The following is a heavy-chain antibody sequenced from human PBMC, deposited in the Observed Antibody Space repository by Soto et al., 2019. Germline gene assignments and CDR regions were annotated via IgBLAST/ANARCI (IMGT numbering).Heavy chain of an antibody. D-gene: IGHD5-12*01. CDR1: GFTVSSNY. CDR3: AAEVDSPRGMDV. Sequence: EVQLVESGGALVQPGGSLGLSCAASGFTVSSNYVTWVRQAPGKGLEWVSIIYSGGSTYYADSVKGRFTICRDNSNNTLYLETSSVGVGDTAVYCCAAEVDSPRGMDVWGQGATVTVCS. J-gene: IGHJ6*02. V-gene: IGHV3-66*01. CDR2: IYSGGST.